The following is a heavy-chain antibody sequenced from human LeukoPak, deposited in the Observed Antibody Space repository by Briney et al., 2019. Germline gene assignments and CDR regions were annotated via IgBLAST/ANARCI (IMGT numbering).Heavy chain of an antibody. Sequence: GGSLRLSCAASGFTFSSYAMSWVRQAPGKGLEWVSAISGSGGSTYYADSVKGRFTISRDNSKNTLYLQMNSLRAEVTAVYYCAKDTVLPQSSPFDYWGQGTLVTVSS. J-gene: IGHJ4*02. CDR2: ISGSGGST. CDR3: AKDTVLPQSSPFDY. D-gene: IGHD3-10*01. CDR1: GFTFSSYA. V-gene: IGHV3-23*01.